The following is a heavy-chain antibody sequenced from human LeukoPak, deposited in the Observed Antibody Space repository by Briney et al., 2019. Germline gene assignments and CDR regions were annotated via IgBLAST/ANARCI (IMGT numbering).Heavy chain of an antibody. CDR3: HYYYYGMDV. CDR1: GYTLTGYY. Sequence: ASVKVSCKASGYTLTGYYMHWARQAPGQGLEWMGWIIPNSGGTNYAQKFQGRVNMTRDTSISTAYMELSRLRFDDTAVYYCHYYYYGMDVWGQGTTVTVSS. CDR2: IIPNSGGT. V-gene: IGHV1-2*02. J-gene: IGHJ6*02.